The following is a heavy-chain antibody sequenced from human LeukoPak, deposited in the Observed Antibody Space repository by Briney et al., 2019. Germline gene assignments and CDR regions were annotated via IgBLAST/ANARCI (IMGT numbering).Heavy chain of an antibody. CDR2: IYYSGST. Sequence: PSETLSLTCGVSGGSIDITNFWSWIRQPPRKGLAWIGNIYYSGSTYYTPSLKSRVTISLDTSMNHFSLKLNSVTAANTAGYCCARAQSSYDLLTGSRSPPQNFDYWGQGTLVTVSS. V-gene: IGHV4-30-4*01. J-gene: IGHJ4*02. D-gene: IGHD3-9*01. CDR1: GGSIDITNF. CDR3: ARAQSSYDLLTGSRSPPQNFDY.